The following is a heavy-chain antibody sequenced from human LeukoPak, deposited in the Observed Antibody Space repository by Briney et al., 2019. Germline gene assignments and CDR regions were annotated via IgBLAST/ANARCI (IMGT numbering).Heavy chain of an antibody. J-gene: IGHJ6*03. CDR1: GGTFSTYV. Sequence: SVKVSCNASGGTFSTYVISWVRQAPGQGLELMGGIIPVFGTANYAEKFQDRVTITADKSTSTAYMELSSLRSEDTAMYYCAINQAGYCGGGSCYRHEFYYMDVWGKGTTVTVSS. CDR2: IIPVFGTA. CDR3: AINQAGYCGGGSCYRHEFYYMDV. D-gene: IGHD2-15*01. V-gene: IGHV1-69*06.